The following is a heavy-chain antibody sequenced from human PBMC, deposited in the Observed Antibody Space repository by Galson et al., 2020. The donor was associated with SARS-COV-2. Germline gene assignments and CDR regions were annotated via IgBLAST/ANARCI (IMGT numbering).Heavy chain of an antibody. J-gene: IGHJ3*02. D-gene: IGHD1-26*01. V-gene: IGHV4-39*01. CDR3: ARSRKIVGGTLRDSDAFDI. CDR1: GGSISSSYYY. Sequence: SETLSLTCSVSGGSISSSYYYWGWIRQPPGKGLQYIGSIYYSGSTYNNPSLKSRVTISVDTSKNQFSLKLSSVTAADTAVYYCARSRKIVGGTLRDSDAFDIWGQGAMVTVSS. CDR2: IYYSGST.